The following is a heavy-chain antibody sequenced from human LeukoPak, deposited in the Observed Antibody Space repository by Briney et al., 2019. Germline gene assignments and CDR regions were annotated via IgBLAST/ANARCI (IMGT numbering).Heavy chain of an antibody. J-gene: IGHJ4*02. CDR3: AREGIAAAVDY. D-gene: IGHD6-13*01. CDR2: IKQDGSEK. Sequence: GGSLRLSCTASEFTFSSYWMSWVRQAPGKGLEWVANIKQDGSEKYYIDSVKGRFSISRDNAKKSLSLQMNNLRAEDTAVYYCAREGIAAAVDYWGQGTLVTVSS. V-gene: IGHV3-7*01. CDR1: EFTFSSYW.